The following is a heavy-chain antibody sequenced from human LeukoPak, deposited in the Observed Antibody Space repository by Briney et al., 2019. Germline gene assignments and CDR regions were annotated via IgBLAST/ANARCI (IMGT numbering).Heavy chain of an antibody. CDR1: GFTFDDYA. D-gene: IGHD2-2*01. J-gene: IGHJ4*02. V-gene: IGHV3-9*01. Sequence: PGRSLRLSCAASGFTFDDYAMHWVRQAPGKGLEWVSGISWNSGSIDYADSVKGRFTISRDNAKNSLYLQMDSLRAEDTAFYYCAKDICSSTGCHELDYWGLGTLVTVSS. CDR3: AKDICSSTGCHELDY. CDR2: ISWNSGSI.